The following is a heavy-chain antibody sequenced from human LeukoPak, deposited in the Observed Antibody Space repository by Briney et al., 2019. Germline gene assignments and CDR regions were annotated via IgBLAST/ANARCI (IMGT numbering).Heavy chain of an antibody. CDR3: ARHFDWLLSY. J-gene: IGHJ4*02. CDR2: ISSSGSNI. CDR1: GFTFSDYY. V-gene: IGHV3-11*01. Sequence: GGSLRLSCAASGFTFSDYYMSWLRQAPGKGLEWVSYISSSGSNIYYADSVKGRFTISRDNAKNSLYLQMNSLRAEDTAVYYCARHFDWLLSYWGQGTLVTVSS. D-gene: IGHD3-9*01.